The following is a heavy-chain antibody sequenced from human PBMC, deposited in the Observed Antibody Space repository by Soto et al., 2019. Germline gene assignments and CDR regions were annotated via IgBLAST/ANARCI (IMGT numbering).Heavy chain of an antibody. Sequence: PGESLKISCQGSGYSFTSYWIGWVRQMPGKGLEWMGIIYPGDSDTRYSPSFQGQVTISADKSISTAYLQWSSLKASDTAMYYCARRDVTMVRGVIYPAPYYMDVWGKGTTVTVSS. J-gene: IGHJ6*03. D-gene: IGHD3-10*01. CDR3: ARRDVTMVRGVIYPAPYYMDV. CDR1: GYSFTSYW. CDR2: IYPGDSDT. V-gene: IGHV5-51*01.